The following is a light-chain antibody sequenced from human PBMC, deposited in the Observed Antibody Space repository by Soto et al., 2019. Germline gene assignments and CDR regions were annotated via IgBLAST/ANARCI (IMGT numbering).Light chain of an antibody. CDR3: ATWDGSLPGEV. V-gene: IGLV1-51*01. CDR1: TSNVGSNL. Sequence: QSVLAQPPSASGTPGQRVTISCSGSTSNVGSNLASWYQQLPGSAPKLLIYDNNKRPSGIPDRFSGSKSGTSGTLDITGLQTGDEADYYCATWDGSLPGEVFGGGTKLTVL. J-gene: IGLJ2*01. CDR2: DNN.